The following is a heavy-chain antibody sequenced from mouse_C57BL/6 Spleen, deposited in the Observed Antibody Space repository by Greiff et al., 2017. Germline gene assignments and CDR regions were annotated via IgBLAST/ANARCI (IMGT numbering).Heavy chain of an antibody. CDR1: GFTFSDYG. D-gene: IGHD2-3*01. CDR3: ARHDGYYFFFDY. Sequence: EVQGVESGGGLVKPGGSLKLSCAASGFTFSDYGMHWVRQAPEKGLEWVAYISSGSSTIYYADTVKGRFTISRDNAKNTLFLQMTSLRSEDTAMYYCARHDGYYFFFDYWGQGTTLTVSS. V-gene: IGHV5-17*01. J-gene: IGHJ2*01. CDR2: ISSGSSTI.